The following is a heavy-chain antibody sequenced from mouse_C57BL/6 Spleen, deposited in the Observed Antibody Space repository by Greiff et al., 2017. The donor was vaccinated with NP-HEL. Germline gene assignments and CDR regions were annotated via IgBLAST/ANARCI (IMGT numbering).Heavy chain of an antibody. J-gene: IGHJ4*01. V-gene: IGHV1-59*01. D-gene: IGHD1-1*01. CDR1: GYTFTSYW. CDR3: ARRGYGSSYYAMDY. Sequence: VQLQQSGAELVRPGTSVKLSCKASGYTFTSYWMHWVKQRPGQGLEWIGVIDPSDSYTNYNQKFKGKATLTVDTSSSTAYMQLSSLTSEDSAVYYCARRGYGSSYYAMDYWGQGTSVTVSS. CDR2: IDPSDSYT.